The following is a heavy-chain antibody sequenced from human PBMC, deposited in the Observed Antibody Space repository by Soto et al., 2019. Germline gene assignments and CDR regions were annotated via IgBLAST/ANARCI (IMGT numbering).Heavy chain of an antibody. J-gene: IGHJ3*02. V-gene: IGHV4-30-4*01. CDR2: IYCSGST. CDR1: GGSISSGDSY. Sequence: QVQLQESGPGLVKPSQTLSLTCTVSGGSISSGDSYWSWIRQPPGRGLEWIGYIYCSGSTYYTPSLKSRVTLSVDTSKNQFSLKLSSVTAADTAVYYCARAANTYYYDSSGYYYTVDIWGQGTMVTVSS. D-gene: IGHD3-22*01. CDR3: ARAANTYYYDSSGYYYTVDI.